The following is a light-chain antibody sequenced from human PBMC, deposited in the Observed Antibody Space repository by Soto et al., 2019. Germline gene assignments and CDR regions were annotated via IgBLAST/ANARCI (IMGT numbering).Light chain of an antibody. V-gene: IGKV1-33*01. CDR3: QQYDDFPLT. CDR2: DAS. CDR1: QSLANY. J-gene: IGKJ4*01. Sequence: DVRLTQSPSTLSASLGDRVAITCQASQSLANYLNWFQQRPGTAPQLLISDASHVEPGVPLRVSGQRSEAVFTLVINDLQAEDFATYYCQQYDDFPLTFGGGTRVEV.